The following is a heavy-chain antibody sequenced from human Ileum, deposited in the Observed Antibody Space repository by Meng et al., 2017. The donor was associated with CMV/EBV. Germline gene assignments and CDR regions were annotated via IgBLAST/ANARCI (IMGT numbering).Heavy chain of an antibody. J-gene: IGHJ6*02. D-gene: IGHD3-3*01. CDR2: ISSNGNTI. V-gene: IGHV3-48*03. CDR1: GFTFNTYE. Sequence: GSLRPSCTASGFTFNTYEMNWVRQAPGKGQEWVSYISSNGNTIFYADSVKGRFTISRDNAKDTLYLQMNSLRAEDTAVYYCAKDRNYYDYNYGMDVWGQGTTVTVSS. CDR3: AKDRNYYDYNYGMDV.